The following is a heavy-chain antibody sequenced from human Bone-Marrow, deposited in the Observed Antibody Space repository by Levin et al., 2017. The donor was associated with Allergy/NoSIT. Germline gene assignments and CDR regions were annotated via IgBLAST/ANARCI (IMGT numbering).Heavy chain of an antibody. CDR3: ASPLFDH. V-gene: IGHV4-4*02. Sequence: SQTLSLTCTVSGGSISTSDWWTWVRQPPGKGLEWIGEIYHTGSTNYNPSLKSRMSISVDKSKNQFSLKLSSLTAADTAVYYCASPLFDHWGQGTLVTVSS. J-gene: IGHJ4*02. CDR1: GGSISTSDW. CDR2: IYHTGST.